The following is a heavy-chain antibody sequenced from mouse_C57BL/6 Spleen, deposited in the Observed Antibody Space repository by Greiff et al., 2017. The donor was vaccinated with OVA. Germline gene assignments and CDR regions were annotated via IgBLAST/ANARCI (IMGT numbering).Heavy chain of an antibody. CDR3: ARHEEGVIATYFDV. CDR1: GYTFTEYT. V-gene: IGHV1-62-2*01. Sequence: QVQLQQSGAELVKPGASVKLSCKASGYTFTEYTIHWVKQRSGQGLEWIGWFYTGSGSKKYKEKFKDKATLTADETSSTVYMELIRMTSDDSAVYVCARHEEGVIATYFDVWGTGTTVTVS. J-gene: IGHJ1*03. CDR2: FYTGSGSK. D-gene: IGHD1-1*01.